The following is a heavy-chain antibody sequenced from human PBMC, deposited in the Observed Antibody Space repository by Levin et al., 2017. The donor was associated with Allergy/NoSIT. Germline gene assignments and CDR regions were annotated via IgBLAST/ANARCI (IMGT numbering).Heavy chain of an antibody. V-gene: IGHV3-30*03. CDR3: AIGGGFDY. J-gene: IGHJ4*02. CDR2: ISYDGSNK. Sequence: AGGSLRLSCAASGFTFSSYGMHWVRQAPGKGLEWVAVISYDGSNKYYADSVKGRFTISRDNSKNTLYLQMNSLRAEDTAVYYCAIGGGFDYWGQGTLVTVSS. D-gene: IGHD3-10*01. CDR1: GFTFSSYG.